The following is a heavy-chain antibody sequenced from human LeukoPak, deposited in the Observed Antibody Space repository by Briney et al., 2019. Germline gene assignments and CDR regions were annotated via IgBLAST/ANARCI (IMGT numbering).Heavy chain of an antibody. Sequence: PGGSLRLSCAASGFTFSNYAVSWVRQAPGKGLEWVSGISDRGGYTYYGDSVKGRFTISRDNSKNTLYLQMNSLRAEDTAVYYCAKGGIQDYYGSGSYTYFDCWGQGTLVTVSS. V-gene: IGHV3-23*01. CDR3: AKGGIQDYYGSGSYTYFDC. J-gene: IGHJ4*02. D-gene: IGHD3-10*01. CDR1: GFTFSNYA. CDR2: ISDRGGYT.